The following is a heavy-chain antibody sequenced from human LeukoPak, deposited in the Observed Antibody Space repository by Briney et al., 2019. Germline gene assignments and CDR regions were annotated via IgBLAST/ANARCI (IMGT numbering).Heavy chain of an antibody. CDR2: ISAYNGNT. Sequence: ASVTVSRTASVSTFTSYGISWGRQAPGHGLEWMGWISAYNGNTNYAQKLQGRVTMTTDTYTCTAYMELRSLRSDDTAVYYCARDRGGYVSSTSCYQIFVYWGPRALVTVSS. V-gene: IGHV1-18*01. CDR1: VSTFTSYG. J-gene: IGHJ4*02. D-gene: IGHD2-2*01. CDR3: ARDRGGYVSSTSCYQIFVY.